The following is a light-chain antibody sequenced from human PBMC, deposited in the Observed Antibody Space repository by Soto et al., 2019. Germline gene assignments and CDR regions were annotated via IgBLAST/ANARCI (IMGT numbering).Light chain of an antibody. CDR1: QSVSRF. V-gene: IGKV3-11*01. CDR3: QQRSNWPLT. J-gene: IGKJ1*01. Sequence: PEERATLSCRASQSVSRFLAGYQQQPGQAHRLLIYDASNRDTGIPARFSGIGSGTDCTLTISSLEPEEGAVYYCQQRSNWPLTFGQGTKLYIK. CDR2: DAS.